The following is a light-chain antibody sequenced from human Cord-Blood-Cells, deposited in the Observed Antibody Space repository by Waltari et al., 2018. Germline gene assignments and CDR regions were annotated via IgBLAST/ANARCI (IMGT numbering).Light chain of an antibody. V-gene: IGKV1-5*01. Sequence: DIHMTQSPSTLSASVGERVTITCRASQSISSWLAWYQQKPGKAPKLLIYDASSLESGVPSRFSGSGSGTEFTLTISSLQPDDFATYYCQQYNSYPTTFGQGTKVEIK. CDR1: QSISSW. CDR3: QQYNSYPTT. CDR2: DAS. J-gene: IGKJ1*01.